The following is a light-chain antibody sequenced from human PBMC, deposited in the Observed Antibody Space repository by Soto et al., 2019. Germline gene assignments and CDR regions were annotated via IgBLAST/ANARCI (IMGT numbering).Light chain of an antibody. CDR2: EVS. J-gene: IGLJ2*01. CDR1: SSNIGAGYD. Sequence: QSVLTQPPSVSGAPGQRVTISCTGSSSNIGAGYDVHWYQQHPGKAPKLMIYEVSNRPSGVSNRFSGSKSGNTASLTISGLQAEDEADYYCSSYTSSSTLVVFGGGTKLTVL. CDR3: SSYTSSSTLVV. V-gene: IGLV2-14*01.